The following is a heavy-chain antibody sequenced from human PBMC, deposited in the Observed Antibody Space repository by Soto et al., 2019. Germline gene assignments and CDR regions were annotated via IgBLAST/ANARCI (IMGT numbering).Heavy chain of an antibody. D-gene: IGHD2-2*01. CDR3: VRYPNTWFVP. CDR1: GGSISSYY. CDR2: IYTSGSP. V-gene: IGHV4-4*07. J-gene: IGHJ5*02. Sequence: PSETLSLTCSVSGGSISSYYWSWIRQPAGKGLEWIGRIYTSGSPNYNPSLKSRVAMSVDTSKNQFSLNLRSVTAADTAVYYCVRYPNTWFVPGGPGTLDNVSS.